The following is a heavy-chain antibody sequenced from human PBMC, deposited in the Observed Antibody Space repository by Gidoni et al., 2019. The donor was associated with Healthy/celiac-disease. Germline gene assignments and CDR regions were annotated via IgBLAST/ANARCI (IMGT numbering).Heavy chain of an antibody. D-gene: IGHD1-26*01. CDR2: ISSSSSYI. CDR3: AREGIVGATTTPDAFDI. CDR1: GFTFSSYR. V-gene: IGHV3-21*01. Sequence: EVQLVESGGGLVKPGGSLRLSCAASGFTFSSYRMNWVRQAPGKGLEWVSSISSSSSYIYYADSVKGRFTISRDNAKNSLYLQMNSLRAEDTAVYYCAREGIVGATTTPDAFDIWGQGTMVTVSS. J-gene: IGHJ3*02.